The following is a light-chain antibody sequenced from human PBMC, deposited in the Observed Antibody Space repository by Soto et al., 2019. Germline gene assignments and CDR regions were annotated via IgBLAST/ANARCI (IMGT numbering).Light chain of an antibody. CDR3: QQYNSSWT. J-gene: IGKJ1*01. CDR2: GVS. CDR1: QSISTK. V-gene: IGKV3-15*01. Sequence: EIVMTQFPATLSKSPGESATFSCRASQSISTKLGWYQQRPGQPPRLLMYGVSTGATGIPARFRGSGSGTEFTLTISSLQSDDFATYYCQQYNSSWTFGQGTKVEIK.